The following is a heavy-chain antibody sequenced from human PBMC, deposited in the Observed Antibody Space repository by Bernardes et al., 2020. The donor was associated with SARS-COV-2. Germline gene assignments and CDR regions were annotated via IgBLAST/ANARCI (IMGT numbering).Heavy chain of an antibody. CDR1: GFTFSSYG. D-gene: IGHD3-22*01. V-gene: IGHV3-30*18. CDR2: ISYDGSNK. Sequence: GGSLRLSCAASGFTFSSYGMHWVRQAPGKGLEWVAVISYDGSNKYYADSVKGRFTISRDNSKNTLYLQMNSLRAEDTAVYYCTKDMPDSSGYYPFYWGQGTLVTVSS. CDR3: TKDMPDSSGYYPFY. J-gene: IGHJ4*02.